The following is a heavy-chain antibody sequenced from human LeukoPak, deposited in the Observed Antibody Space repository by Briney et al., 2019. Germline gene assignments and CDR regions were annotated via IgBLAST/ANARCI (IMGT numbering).Heavy chain of an antibody. Sequence: GGSLRLSCAASGFLFGSHAMNWVRQAPGKGLEWVSGISGSGGSTYYADSVKGRFTISRGNSKNTLFLQMNSLRPEDTAVYFCARDPVGYFDYWGQGTLVTVSS. V-gene: IGHV3-23*01. J-gene: IGHJ4*02. CDR1: GFLFGSHA. CDR2: ISGSGGST. CDR3: ARDPVGYFDY. D-gene: IGHD4-23*01.